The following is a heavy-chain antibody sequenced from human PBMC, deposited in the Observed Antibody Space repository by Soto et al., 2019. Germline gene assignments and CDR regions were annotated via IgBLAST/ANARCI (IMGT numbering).Heavy chain of an antibody. CDR1: GYTFTNYG. J-gene: IGHJ5*02. CDR2: ISAYNGNT. V-gene: IGHV1-18*01. CDR3: ARGVGSGSYYNQYNWFDP. D-gene: IGHD3-10*01. Sequence: QVQLVQSGAEVKKPGASVKVSCKASGYTFTNYGISWVRQAPGQGLEWMGWISAYNGNTKYAQKLQGRVTMTTDTATRTAYRELRSRRSDDTAVYYCARGVGSGSYYNQYNWFDPWGQGTLVTVSS.